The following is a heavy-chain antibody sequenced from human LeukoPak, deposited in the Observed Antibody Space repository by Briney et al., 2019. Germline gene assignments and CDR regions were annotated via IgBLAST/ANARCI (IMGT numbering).Heavy chain of an antibody. CDR1: GYTLTELS. Sequence: ASVKVSCKVSGYTLTELSMHWVRQAPGKGLEWMGGFDPEDGETIYAQKFQGRVTVTEDTSTDTAYMELSSLRSEDTAVYYCATEGGVRIGAFDIWGQGTMVTVSS. D-gene: IGHD1-1*01. CDR2: FDPEDGET. CDR3: ATEGGVRIGAFDI. V-gene: IGHV1-24*01. J-gene: IGHJ3*02.